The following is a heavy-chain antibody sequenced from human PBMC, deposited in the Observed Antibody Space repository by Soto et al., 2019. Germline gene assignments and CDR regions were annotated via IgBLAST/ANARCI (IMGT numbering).Heavy chain of an antibody. J-gene: IGHJ4*02. Sequence: SVKVSCKAPGGTFTSYALSWVRQAPGQALEWMGGIIPIFDTANYAQRFQGRVAITADKSTSTAYMELSSLRSEDTAVYYCARGPISDVLTGYFPSFHNWGQGALVTVSS. D-gene: IGHD3-9*01. CDR2: IIPIFDTA. CDR3: ARGPISDVLTGYFPSFHN. V-gene: IGHV1-69*06. CDR1: GGTFTSYA.